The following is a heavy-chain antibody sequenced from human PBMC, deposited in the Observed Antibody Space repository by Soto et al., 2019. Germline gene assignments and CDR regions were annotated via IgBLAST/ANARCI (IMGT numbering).Heavy chain of an antibody. V-gene: IGHV1-18*01. CDR3: ARDPTIFGVVQNYGMDV. D-gene: IGHD3-3*01. CDR2: ISAYNGYT. J-gene: IGHJ6*02. CDR1: GYTFTTFG. Sequence: QVQLVQSGAEVKKPGASVKVSCKASGYTFTTFGITWVRQAPGQGLEWMGWISAYNGYTNYAQKLQGRVTMTTDKSTSAAYMELRGLRSDETAVYYCARDPTIFGVVQNYGMDVWGQGTTVTVSS.